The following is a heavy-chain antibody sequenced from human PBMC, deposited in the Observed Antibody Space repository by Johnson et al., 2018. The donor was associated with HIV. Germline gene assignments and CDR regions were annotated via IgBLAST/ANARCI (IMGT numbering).Heavy chain of an antibody. J-gene: IGHJ3*01. D-gene: IGHD1-26*01. CDR2: ISYEGSNK. V-gene: IGHV3-30*14. CDR1: GFTFSSYA. Sequence: QVQLVESGGGVVQPGGSLRLSCAASGFTFSSYAMHWVRQAPGKGLEWVAVISYEGSNKYYADSVKGRFTISRDNSKNTLYLQMNSLRDEDTAVYYCVTADRGSAWGQGTTVSVFS. CDR3: VTADRGSA.